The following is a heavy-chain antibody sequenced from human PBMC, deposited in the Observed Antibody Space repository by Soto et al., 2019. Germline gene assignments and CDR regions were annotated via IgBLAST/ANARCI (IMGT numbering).Heavy chain of an antibody. J-gene: IGHJ4*02. D-gene: IGHD2-21*02. CDR1: GVSISSYY. Sequence: PSETLSLTCTVSGVSISSYYWSWIRQPPGKGLEWIGNIYYSGSTNYNPSLRSRVTISLNTSKNQFSLNLNSVTAADTAIYYCARWTYGGGDCYWLDFWCQGTLVTVSS. CDR2: IYYSGST. CDR3: ARWTYGGGDCYWLDF. V-gene: IGHV4-59*01.